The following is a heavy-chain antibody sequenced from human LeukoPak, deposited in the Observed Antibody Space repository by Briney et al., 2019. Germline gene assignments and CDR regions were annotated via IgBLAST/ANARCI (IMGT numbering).Heavy chain of an antibody. V-gene: IGHV1-69*05. J-gene: IGHJ5*02. Sequence: GSSVKVSCKASGGTFSSYAISWVRQAPGQGLEWMGGIIPIFGTANYAQKFQGRVTMTRNTSISTAYMELSSLRSEDTAVYYCARVLLIGYSSGLEGFDPWGQGTLVTVSS. D-gene: IGHD6-19*01. CDR3: ARVLLIGYSSGLEGFDP. CDR1: GGTFSSYA. CDR2: IIPIFGTA.